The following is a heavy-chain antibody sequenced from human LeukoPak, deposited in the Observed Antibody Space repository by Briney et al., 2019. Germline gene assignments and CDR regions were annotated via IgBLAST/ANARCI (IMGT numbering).Heavy chain of an antibody. Sequence: SETLSLTCTVFGGSISTNSYFWGWIRQPPGKGLEWIGSIYYSGSTYYNPSLKSRVTISVDMTAADTAVYYCARDFSPRYCSSTSCYYSRYGVAMSSWFDPWGQGTLVTVSS. D-gene: IGHD2-2*01. V-gene: IGHV4-39*06. CDR2: IYYSGST. J-gene: IGHJ5*02. CDR3: SCYYSRYGVAMSSWFDP. CDR1: GGSISTNSYF.